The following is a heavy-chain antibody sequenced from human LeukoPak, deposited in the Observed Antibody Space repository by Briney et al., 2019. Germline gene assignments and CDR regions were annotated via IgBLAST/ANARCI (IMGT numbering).Heavy chain of an antibody. CDR1: GYTFTSYG. CDR3: ARDLSPVRGPYGMDV. D-gene: IGHD3-10*01. CDR2: ISAYNGNT. Sequence: ASVKVSCKASGYTFTSYGISWVRQAPGQGLEWMGWISAYNGNTNYAQKLQGRVTMTTGTSTSTAYMELRSLRSDDTAVYYCARDLSPVRGPYGMDVWGQGTTVTVSS. V-gene: IGHV1-18*04. J-gene: IGHJ6*02.